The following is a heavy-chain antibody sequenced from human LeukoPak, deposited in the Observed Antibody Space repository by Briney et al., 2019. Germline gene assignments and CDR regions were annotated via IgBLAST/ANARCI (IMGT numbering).Heavy chain of an antibody. D-gene: IGHD2-2*01. CDR2: IWYDGSNK. V-gene: IGHV3-33*08. Sequence: PGGSLRLSCAASGFTFSSYGMHWVRQAPGKGLEWVAVIWYDGSNKYYADSVKGRFTISRDNSKNTLYLQMNSLRAEDTAVYYCARDALPAATPYYFDYWGQGTLVTVSS. CDR1: GFTFSSYG. J-gene: IGHJ4*02. CDR3: ARDALPAATPYYFDY.